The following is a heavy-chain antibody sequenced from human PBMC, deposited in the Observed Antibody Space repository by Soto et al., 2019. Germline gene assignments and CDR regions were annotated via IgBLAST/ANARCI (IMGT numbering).Heavy chain of an antibody. V-gene: IGHV4-31*03. J-gene: IGHJ3*02. CDR1: GVSINSGGYY. CDR2: IYYTGHT. D-gene: IGHD1-1*01. Sequence: QVQLQESGPGLVKPSQTLSLTCSVSGVSINSGGYYWSWIRHHPGKGLEWLGYIYYTGHTFYNASPKSRVAMSLDTSKNQFFLKLSSVTAADTAVYYCARGSQLERDALDIWGQGTMVTVSS. CDR3: ARGSQLERDALDI.